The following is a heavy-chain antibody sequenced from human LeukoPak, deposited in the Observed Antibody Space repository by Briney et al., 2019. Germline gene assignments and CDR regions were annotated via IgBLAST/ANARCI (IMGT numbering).Heavy chain of an antibody. V-gene: IGHV1-2*02. D-gene: IGHD2-8*01. CDR3: ARDNLGYCTNGVCYTGDSDY. Sequence: ASVKVSCKASGYTFTGYYMHWVRQAPGQGLEWMGWINPNSGGTNYAQKFQGRVTMTRDTSISTAYMELSRLRSDDTAVYYCARDNLGYCTNGVCYTGDSDYWGQGTLVTVSS. CDR2: INPNSGGT. J-gene: IGHJ4*02. CDR1: GYTFTGYY.